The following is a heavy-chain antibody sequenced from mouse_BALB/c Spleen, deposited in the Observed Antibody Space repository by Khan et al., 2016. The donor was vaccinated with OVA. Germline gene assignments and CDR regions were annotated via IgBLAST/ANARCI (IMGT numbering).Heavy chain of an antibody. CDR3: ARETVVDIYWYFDV. J-gene: IGHJ1*01. V-gene: IGHV7-3*02. Sequence: EVELVESGGGLVQPGGSLRLSCATSGFTFTDYYMSWVRQPPGTALEWLGFIRNKPNGYTTEYSASVTGRFTISRDNSQSIFDLQMNTLRAEDSATYYCARETVVDIYWYFDVWGAGTTVTVSS. CDR1: GFTFTDYY. D-gene: IGHD1-1*01. CDR2: IRNKPNGYTT.